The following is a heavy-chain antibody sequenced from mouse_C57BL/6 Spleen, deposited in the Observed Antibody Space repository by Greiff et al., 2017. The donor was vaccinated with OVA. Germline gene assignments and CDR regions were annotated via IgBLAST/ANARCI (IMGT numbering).Heavy chain of an antibody. J-gene: IGHJ2*01. V-gene: IGHV5-4*01. CDR3: ARVDYYYGSSLFDY. CDR2: ISDGGSYT. D-gene: IGHD1-1*01. CDR1: GFTFSSYA. Sequence: EVQLVESGGGLVKPGGSLKLSCAASGFTFSSYAMSWVRQTPEKRLEWVATISDGGSYTYYPDNVKGRFTISRDNAKNNLYLQMSHLKSEDTAMYYCARVDYYYGSSLFDYWGQGTTLTVSS.